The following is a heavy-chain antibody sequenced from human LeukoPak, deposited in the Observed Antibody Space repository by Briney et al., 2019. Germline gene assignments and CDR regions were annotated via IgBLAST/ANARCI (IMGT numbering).Heavy chain of an antibody. CDR2: MHNSGSS. CDR3: ARSAEWLRNAFDI. D-gene: IGHD5-12*01. Sequence: PSETLSLSCTVSGASTSHFYWNWIRQPPGKGLEWIGYMHNSGSSKHNPSLKSRLTISIDTSKNQFSLQLASVTAADTAIYYCARSAEWLRNAFDIWGQGTMVSVPS. J-gene: IGHJ3*02. V-gene: IGHV4-59*01. CDR1: GASTSHFY.